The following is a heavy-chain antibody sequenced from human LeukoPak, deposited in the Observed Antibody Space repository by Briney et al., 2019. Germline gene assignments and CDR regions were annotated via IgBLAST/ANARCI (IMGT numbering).Heavy chain of an antibody. D-gene: IGHD2-2*01. V-gene: IGHV3-21*01. CDR3: ATGAPPHHGYCSSTSCYAFDY. J-gene: IGHJ4*02. Sequence: GGSLRLSCAASGFTFSSYSMNWVRQAPGKGLEWVSSISSSSSYIYYADSVKGRFTISRDNAKNSLYLQTNSLRAEDTAVYYCATGAPPHHGYCSSTSCYAFDYWGQGTLVTVSS. CDR1: GFTFSSYS. CDR2: ISSSSSYI.